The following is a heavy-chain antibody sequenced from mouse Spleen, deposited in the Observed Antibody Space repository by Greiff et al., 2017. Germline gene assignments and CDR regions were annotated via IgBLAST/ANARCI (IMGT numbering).Heavy chain of an antibody. CDR1: RYSITTGYY. D-gene: IGHD6-1*01. CDR2: ISYDGSN. J-gene: IGHJ2*01. V-gene: IGHV3-6*01. CDR3: ARDEGATGLDY. Sequence: EVQRVELGHGLVKPSQSLSITCSVTRYSITTGYYLNWIRQFPGNKLEWMGYISYDGSNNYNPSLKNRIPITPDTSRKQLFLKLKSVTTEDTATYYCARDEGATGLDYWGQGTTPTVSA.